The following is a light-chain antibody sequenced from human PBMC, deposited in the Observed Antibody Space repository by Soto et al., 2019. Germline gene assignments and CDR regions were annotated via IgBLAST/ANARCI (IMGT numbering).Light chain of an antibody. V-gene: IGLV1-40*01. CDR3: QSYDSSLSVV. CDR2: GNS. CDR1: SSNIGAGYD. J-gene: IGLJ3*02. Sequence: QPVLTQPPSVSGAPGQRVTISCTGSSSNIGAGYDVNWYQQLPGTAPKLLIYGNSDRPSGVPDRFSGSKSDTSASLAITGLQAEDEADYYCQSYDSSLSVVFGGGTKLTVL.